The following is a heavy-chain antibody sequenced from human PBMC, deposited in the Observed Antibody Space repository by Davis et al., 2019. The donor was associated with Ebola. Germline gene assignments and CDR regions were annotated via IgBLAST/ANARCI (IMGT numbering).Heavy chain of an antibody. CDR2: INHSGST. CDR1: GGSFSGYY. J-gene: IGHJ4*02. Sequence: PGGSLRLSCAVYGGSFSGYYWSWIRQPPGKGLEWIGEINHSGSTNYNPSLKSRVTISVDTSKNQFSLKLSSVTAADTAVYYCAGEGFWSGYYEFDYWGQGTLVTVSS. V-gene: IGHV4-34*01. D-gene: IGHD3-3*01. CDR3: AGEGFWSGYYEFDY.